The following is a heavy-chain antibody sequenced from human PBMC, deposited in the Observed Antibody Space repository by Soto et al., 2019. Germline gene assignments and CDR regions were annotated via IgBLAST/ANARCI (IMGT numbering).Heavy chain of an antibody. CDR1: GFTFGDYA. V-gene: IGHV3-49*03. CDR3: ALIGGYCSSTSCYRSGYYFDY. Sequence: EVQLVESGGGLVQPGRSLRLSCTASGFTFGDYAMSWFRQAPGKGLEWVGFIRRKAYGGTTEYAASVKGRFTISRDDSKSIAYLQMNSLKTEDRAVYYCALIGGYCSSTSCYRSGYYFDYWCQGTLVTVSS. D-gene: IGHD2-2*01. J-gene: IGHJ4*02. CDR2: IRRKAYGGTT.